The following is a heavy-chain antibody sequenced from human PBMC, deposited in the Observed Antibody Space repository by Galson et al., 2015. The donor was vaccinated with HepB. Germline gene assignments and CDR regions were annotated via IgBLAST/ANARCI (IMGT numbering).Heavy chain of an antibody. V-gene: IGHV3-23*01. CDR3: ASEAPDCGGDCYSEY. J-gene: IGHJ4*02. Sequence: SLRLSCAASGFIFTNYGMAWVRQAPGKGLSWISAISGRGDSIYYAACVQGRFTISRDQSKNTLSLQMNNLRADDSGVYYCASEAPDCGGDCYSEYWGQGVLVTVSS. CDR1: GFIFTNYG. D-gene: IGHD2-21*02. CDR2: ISGRGDSI.